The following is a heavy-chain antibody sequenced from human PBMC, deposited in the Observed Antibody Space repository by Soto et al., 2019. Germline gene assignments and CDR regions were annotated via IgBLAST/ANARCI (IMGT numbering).Heavy chain of an antibody. CDR3: ASQRAPYYFDY. Sequence: SETLSHTCTVSGGSISRRGYYWNWIRHHPVKGLEWIGYIYNSGSTYYNPYLKSRVFISADTSKNLLSLKLSSVTAADTAVYYCASQRAPYYFDYWGRGAPVIVSA. V-gene: IGHV4-31*03. CDR1: GGSISRRGYY. J-gene: IGHJ4*02. CDR2: IYNSGST.